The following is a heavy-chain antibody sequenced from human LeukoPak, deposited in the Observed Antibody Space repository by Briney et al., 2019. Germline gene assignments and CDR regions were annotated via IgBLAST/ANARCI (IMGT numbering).Heavy chain of an antibody. CDR1: GFTFSSYG. CDR2: ISYDGSNK. Sequence: GRSLRLSCAASGFTFSSYGMHWVRQAPGKGLEWVAVISYDGSNKYYADSVKGRFTISRDSSKNTLYLQMNSLRAEDTAVYYCAKDHCGGDCYLFDYWGQGTLVTVSS. J-gene: IGHJ4*02. CDR3: AKDHCGGDCYLFDY. V-gene: IGHV3-30*18. D-gene: IGHD2-21*02.